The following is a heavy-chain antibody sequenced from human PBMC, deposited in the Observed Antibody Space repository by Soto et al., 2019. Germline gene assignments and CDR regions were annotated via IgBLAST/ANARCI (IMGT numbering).Heavy chain of an antibody. CDR2: ISYDGNVK. Sequence: QVQLAESGGGVVQPGRSLRISCAASGFSFSNHGMQWVRQAPGKGLEGVAVISYDGNVKYYTDSVKGRFTISRDNSQSTLFLQMDSLRPEDAAVYYCAKDLKVSGGFHGSLNYYYGMDVWGQGTTVTVSS. D-gene: IGHD3-10*01. CDR1: GFSFSNHG. V-gene: IGHV3-30*18. J-gene: IGHJ6*02. CDR3: AKDLKVSGGFHGSLNYYYGMDV.